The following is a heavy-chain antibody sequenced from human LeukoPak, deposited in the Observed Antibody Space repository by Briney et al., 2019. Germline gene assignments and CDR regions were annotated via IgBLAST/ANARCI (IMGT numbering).Heavy chain of an antibody. V-gene: IGHV3-23*01. Sequence: PGGSLRLSCAASGFTFSSYVMSWARQAPGKGLEWVSTISGSGGSTYYADSVKGRFTISRDNPKNTLSLQMNSLRAEDTAVYYCAKGSAYADFWGQGTLVTVSS. CDR2: ISGSGGST. J-gene: IGHJ4*02. CDR1: GFTFSSYV. D-gene: IGHD3-3*01. CDR3: AKGSAYADF.